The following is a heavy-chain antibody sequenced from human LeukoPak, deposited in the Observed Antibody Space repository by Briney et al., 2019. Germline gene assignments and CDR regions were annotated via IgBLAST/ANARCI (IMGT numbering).Heavy chain of an antibody. J-gene: IGHJ4*02. D-gene: IGHD3-22*01. CDR2: IYYSGST. Sequence: SETLSLTCTVSGGSISNYYWSWIRQPPGKGLEWLGYIYYSGSTNYNPSLKSRVTISVDTSKNQFSLKLSSVTAADTAVYYCARVYYDSSGYSFDYWGQGTLVAVSS. CDR3: ARVYYDSSGYSFDY. V-gene: IGHV4-59*01. CDR1: GGSISNYY.